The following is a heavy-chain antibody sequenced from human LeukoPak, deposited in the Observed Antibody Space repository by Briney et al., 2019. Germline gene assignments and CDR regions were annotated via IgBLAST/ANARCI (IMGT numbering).Heavy chain of an antibody. V-gene: IGHV4-31*03. CDR3: ARVLRDGSGSSNWFDP. CDR2: IYHSGST. CDR1: GGSISSGGYY. Sequence: SETLSLTCTVSGGSISSGGYYWSWIRQHPGKGLEWIGYIYHSGSTYYNPSLKSRVTISVDTSKNQFSLKLSSVTAADTAVYYCARVLRDGSGSSNWFDPWGQGTLVTVSS. D-gene: IGHD3-10*01. J-gene: IGHJ5*02.